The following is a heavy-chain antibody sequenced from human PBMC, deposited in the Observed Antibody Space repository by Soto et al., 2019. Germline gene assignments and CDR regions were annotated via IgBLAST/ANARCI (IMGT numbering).Heavy chain of an antibody. V-gene: IGHV1-69*01. CDR1: GGSFSSYA. D-gene: IGHD6-13*01. J-gene: IGHJ6*02. CDR3: ARTGGAAGIYYYGMDV. CDR2: IIPIFGTA. Sequence: QVQLVQSGAEVKKPGSSVKVSCKASGGSFSSYAISWVRQAPGQGLEWMGGIIPIFGTANYAQKFQGRVTITADESTSTAYMELSSLRSEDTAVYYYARTGGAAGIYYYGMDVWGQGTTVTVSS.